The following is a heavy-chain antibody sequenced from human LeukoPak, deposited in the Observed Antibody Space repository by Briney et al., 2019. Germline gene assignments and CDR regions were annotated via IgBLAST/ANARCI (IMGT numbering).Heavy chain of an antibody. V-gene: IGHV3-30*03. D-gene: IGHD7-27*01. Sequence: PGGSLRLSCAASEFTFKNYGMHWVRQAPGKGLEWLAVISYDGSKKYYADSVKDRFTISRDNSKNTLSLQMNGLRAEDTAVYYCARDRNWGKSVWYFDLWAVAPWSLSPQ. CDR3: ARDRNWGKSVWYFDL. J-gene: IGHJ2*01. CDR1: EFTFKNYG. CDR2: ISYDGSKK.